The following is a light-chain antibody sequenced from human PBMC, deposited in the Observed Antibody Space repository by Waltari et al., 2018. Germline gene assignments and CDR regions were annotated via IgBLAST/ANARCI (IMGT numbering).Light chain of an antibody. CDR2: DDS. J-gene: IGLJ2*01. V-gene: IGLV3-21*03. CDR3: QVWDSSSVV. Sequence: SYVLTQPPSVSVAPGKPARITCGGNNIGSKSVHWYQLKPGQAPVLVVYDDSDRPSGIPERFSGSNSGNTATLTISRVEAGDEADYYCQVWDSSSVVFGGGTKLTVL. CDR1: NIGSKS.